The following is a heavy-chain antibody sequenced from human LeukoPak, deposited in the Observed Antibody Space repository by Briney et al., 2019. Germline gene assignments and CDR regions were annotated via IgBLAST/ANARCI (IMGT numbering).Heavy chain of an antibody. D-gene: IGHD3-10*01. CDR1: GFTFSNYA. V-gene: IGHV3-23*01. CDR3: AKVPYSDYGSGRPPFMDV. Sequence: GGSLRLCCAASGFTFSNYAMSWVRQAPGRGLEWVATISDSGDSTYYADSVKGRFTISRDNSKKALYLQMDSLRAEDTAIHYCAKVPYSDYGSGRPPFMDVWGQGTTVAVSS. J-gene: IGHJ6*02. CDR2: ISDSGDST.